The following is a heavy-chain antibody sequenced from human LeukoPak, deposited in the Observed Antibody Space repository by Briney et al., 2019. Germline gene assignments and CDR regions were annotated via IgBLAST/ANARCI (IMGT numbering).Heavy chain of an antibody. Sequence: SVKVSCKASGGTFTSYAISWVRQVPGQGLEWMGRIIPNFGTANYAQKFQGRATITTDESTSTAYMELSSLRSEDTAVYYCARDLRGDLSPYGSGWHGSGYYYYYYMDVWGKGTTVTVSS. CDR1: GGTFTSYA. CDR3: ARDLRGDLSPYGSGWHGSGYYYYYYMDV. CDR2: IIPNFGTA. V-gene: IGHV1-69*05. J-gene: IGHJ6*03. D-gene: IGHD6-19*01.